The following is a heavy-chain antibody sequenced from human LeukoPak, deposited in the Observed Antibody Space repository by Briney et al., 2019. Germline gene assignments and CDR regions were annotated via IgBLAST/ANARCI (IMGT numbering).Heavy chain of an antibody. D-gene: IGHD2-2*02. CDR1: GFTFSSYG. V-gene: IGHV3-30*02. J-gene: IGHJ3*02. Sequence: GGSLRLSCAASGFTFSSYGMHWVRQAPGKGLEWVAFIRYDGSNKYYADSVKGRFTISRDNSKNTLYLQMNSLRAEDTAVYYCAKVYCSSTSCYNAFDIWGQGTMVTVSS. CDR3: AKVYCSSTSCYNAFDI. CDR2: IRYDGSNK.